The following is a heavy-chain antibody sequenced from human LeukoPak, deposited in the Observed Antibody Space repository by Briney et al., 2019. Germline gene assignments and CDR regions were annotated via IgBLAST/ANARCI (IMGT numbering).Heavy chain of an antibody. Sequence: ASVKVSCKASGYTFTGYYMHWVRQAPGQGLEWMGWISASNVNTNYAQNFQGRLTMTTDTSTSTAYMELRSLRSDDTAVYYCARSLAVADEYWGQGTLVTVSS. J-gene: IGHJ4*02. D-gene: IGHD6-19*01. CDR3: ARSLAVADEY. CDR2: ISASNVNT. V-gene: IGHV1-18*04. CDR1: GYTFTGYY.